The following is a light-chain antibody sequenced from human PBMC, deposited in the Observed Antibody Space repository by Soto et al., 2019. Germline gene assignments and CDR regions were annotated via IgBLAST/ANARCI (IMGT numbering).Light chain of an antibody. V-gene: IGKV4-1*01. Sequence: DIVMTQSPDSLAVYLGERATINCKSSQSVLYSSNNKNYLAWYQQRPGQPPKLLIYWASTRESGVPDRFSGSGSGTDFTLTITSPQAEDVAVYYCQQYESTPPTFCQGTKLEIK. CDR2: WAS. CDR1: QSVLYSSNNKNY. J-gene: IGKJ2*01. CDR3: QQYESTPPT.